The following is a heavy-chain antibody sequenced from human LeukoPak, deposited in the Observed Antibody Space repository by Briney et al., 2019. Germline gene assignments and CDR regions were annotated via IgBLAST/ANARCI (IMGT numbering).Heavy chain of an antibody. V-gene: IGHV3-23*01. J-gene: IGHJ4*02. CDR3: AKRSVGSSGYDY. CDR2: ISGSGGST. D-gene: IGHD6-19*01. Sequence: GGSLRLSCAASGFTFSDYYMSWIRQAPGKGLEWVSAISGSGGSTYYADSVKGRFTISRDNSRNTLYLQMNSLRAEDTAVYYCAKRSVGSSGYDYWGQGTLVTVSS. CDR1: GFTFSDYY.